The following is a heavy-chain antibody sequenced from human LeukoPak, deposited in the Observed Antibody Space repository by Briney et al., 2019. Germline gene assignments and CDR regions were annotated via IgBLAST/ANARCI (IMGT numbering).Heavy chain of an antibody. CDR2: ISYDGSNK. V-gene: IGHV3-30*04. CDR3: ARGGYQLLSPAGY. D-gene: IGHD2-2*01. J-gene: IGHJ4*02. CDR1: GFTFSSYA. Sequence: GGSLRLSCAASGFTFSSYAMHWVRQAPGKGLEWVAVISYDGSNKYYADSVKGRFTFSRDNSKDTLYLQMNSLRAEDTAVYYCARGGYQLLSPAGYWGQGTLVPVSS.